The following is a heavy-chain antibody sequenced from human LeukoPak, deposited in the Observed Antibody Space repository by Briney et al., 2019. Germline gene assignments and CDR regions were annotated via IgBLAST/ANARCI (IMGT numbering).Heavy chain of an antibody. D-gene: IGHD1-1*01. J-gene: IGHJ6*04. CDR2: IYHSGST. V-gene: IGHV4-38-2*02. Sequence: SETLSLTCAVSGYSISSGYYWGWIRPPPGKGREWIGIIYHSGSTYYNPSLKRGVTISVDTSNNQFSLKLSSVPAADTAVYNCARESTTGTTVRYYGMDVWGKGTTVTVSS. CDR3: ARESTTGTTVRYYGMDV. CDR1: GYSISSGYY.